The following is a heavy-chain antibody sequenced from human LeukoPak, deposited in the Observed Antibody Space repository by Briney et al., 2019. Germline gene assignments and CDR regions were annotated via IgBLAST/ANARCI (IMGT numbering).Heavy chain of an antibody. V-gene: IGHV1-2*02. J-gene: IGHJ4*02. CDR3: ARADIAVAGWDFDC. CDR1: GCTFTDYY. Sequence: GASVKVSCKTSGCTFTDYYIHWVRQAPGQGLEWVGWINPNSGATTYAQSFQGRVTVTRDTSISTASMDLTRLTSDDTAVYYCARADIAVAGWDFDCWGQGTLVTVS. D-gene: IGHD6-19*01. CDR2: INPNSGAT.